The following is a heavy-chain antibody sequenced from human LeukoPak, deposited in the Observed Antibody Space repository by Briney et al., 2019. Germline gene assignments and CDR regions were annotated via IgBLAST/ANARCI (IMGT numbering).Heavy chain of an antibody. CDR1: GFTFSSSA. Sequence: GGSLRLSCAASGFTFSSSAVTWVRQSPRKGLEWVSTISASGGSTFFADPVKGRFTISRDNSKNTLYLHMNSLRAEDTAIYYCAKQAYDSPRTDFDYWGQGTLVTVSS. V-gene: IGHV3-23*01. CDR2: ISASGGST. CDR3: AKQAYDSPRTDFDY. J-gene: IGHJ4*02. D-gene: IGHD3-22*01.